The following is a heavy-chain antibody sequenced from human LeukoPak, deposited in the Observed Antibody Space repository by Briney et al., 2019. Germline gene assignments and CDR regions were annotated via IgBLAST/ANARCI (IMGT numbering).Heavy chain of an antibody. Sequence: PSETLSLTCAVYGGSFSGYYWSWIRQPPGKGLEWIGEINHSGSTNYNPSLKSRVTISVDTSKNQFSLNLSSVTAADTAVYYCASSYFPAGVYYFDYWGQGTLVTVSS. V-gene: IGHV4-34*01. CDR3: ASSYFPAGVYYFDY. CDR2: INHSGST. CDR1: GGSFSGYY. J-gene: IGHJ4*02. D-gene: IGHD7-27*01.